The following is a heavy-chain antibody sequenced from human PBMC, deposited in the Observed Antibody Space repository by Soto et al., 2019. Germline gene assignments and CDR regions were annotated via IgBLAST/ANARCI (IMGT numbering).Heavy chain of an antibody. CDR3: ATIGDRDGFDM. CDR1: GFSFSSYN. J-gene: IGHJ3*02. Sequence: EVQLVESGGGLVKPEESLRLSCAASGFSFSSYNMKWVRQAPGKGLEWVSSISTSGSYIFYAGSVRGRFTIFRDDAKNSLQRQMTSLRVEDTAVYYCATIGDRDGFDMWGQGTTVIVSS. CDR2: ISTSGSYI. D-gene: IGHD4-17*01. V-gene: IGHV3-21*06.